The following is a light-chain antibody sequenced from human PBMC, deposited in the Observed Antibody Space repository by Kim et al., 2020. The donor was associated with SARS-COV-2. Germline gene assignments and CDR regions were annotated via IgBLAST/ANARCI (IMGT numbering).Light chain of an antibody. V-gene: IGLV2-23*02. J-gene: IGLJ3*02. CDR1: SSDVGSYNV. CDR3: CSYAGSSTVV. Sequence: QSALTQPASVSGSPGQSIAISCTGTSSDVGSYNVVSWYQQHPGKAPKLMIYEVSKRPSGVSDRFSGSKSGNTASLTISGLQAEDEAHYYCCSYAGSSTVVFGGGTQLTVL. CDR2: EVS.